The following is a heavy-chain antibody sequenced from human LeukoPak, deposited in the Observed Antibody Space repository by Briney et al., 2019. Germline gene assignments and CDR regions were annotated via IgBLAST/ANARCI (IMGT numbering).Heavy chain of an antibody. Sequence: ASVKVSCKASGGTFSSYAISWVRQAPGQGLEWMGRIIPILGIANYAQKFQGRVTITADKSTSTAYMELSSLRSEDTAVYYCASGTRSSGGFDYWGQGTLVTVSS. CDR3: ASGTRSSGGFDY. CDR1: GGTFSSYA. J-gene: IGHJ4*02. CDR2: IIPILGIA. V-gene: IGHV1-69*04. D-gene: IGHD2-15*01.